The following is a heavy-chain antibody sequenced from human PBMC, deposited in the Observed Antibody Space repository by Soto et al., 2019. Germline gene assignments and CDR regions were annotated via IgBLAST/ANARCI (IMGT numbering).Heavy chain of an antibody. V-gene: IGHV3-30*03. CDR1: GFTFSSFG. CDR2: MSYDGSKK. J-gene: IGHJ6*02. CDR3: ARSPPGGYHYYYGMDV. Sequence: GGSLRLSCAASGFTFSSFGMHWVRQAPDKVLEWVAVMSYDGSKKYYADSVKGRFTISRDNSKNTLYLQMNSLRAEDTAVYYCARSPPGGYHYYYGMDVWGQGTTVTVSS. D-gene: IGHD3-22*01.